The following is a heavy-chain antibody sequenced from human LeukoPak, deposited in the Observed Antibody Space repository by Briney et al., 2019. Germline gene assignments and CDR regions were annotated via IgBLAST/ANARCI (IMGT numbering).Heavy chain of an antibody. CDR3: ARRLFQLSRYAFDI. CDR1: GGSISSYY. CDR2: IYYSGST. D-gene: IGHD2-21*01. V-gene: IGHV4-59*12. J-gene: IGHJ3*02. Sequence: SETLSLTCTVAGGSISSYYWSWIRQPPGKVLEWIGYIYYSGSTNYNPSLKSRVTISVDTSKNQFSLRLNSVTAADTAVYYCARRLFQLSRYAFDIWGQGTMVSVSS.